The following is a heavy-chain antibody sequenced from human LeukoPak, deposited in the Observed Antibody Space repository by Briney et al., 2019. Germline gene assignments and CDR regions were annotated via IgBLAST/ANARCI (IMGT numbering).Heavy chain of an antibody. D-gene: IGHD5-18*01. CDR3: AREVDGYSYGYRSYDYYYMDV. CDR2: INHSGST. V-gene: IGHV4-34*01. J-gene: IGHJ6*03. CDR1: GGSFSGYY. Sequence: SETLSLTCAVYGGSFSGYYWSWIRQPPGKGLEWIGEINHSGSTNYNPSLKSRVTISVDTSKNQFSPKLSSVTAADTAVYYCAREVDGYSYGYRSYDYYYMDVWGKGTTVTVSS.